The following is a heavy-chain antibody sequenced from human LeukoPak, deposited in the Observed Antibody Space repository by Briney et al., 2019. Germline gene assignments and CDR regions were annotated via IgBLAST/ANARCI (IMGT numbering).Heavy chain of an antibody. V-gene: IGHV3-74*01. D-gene: IGHD1-26*01. CDR3: AKDEGPKVGPTSNFDY. CDR1: GFTFSSYW. Sequence: GGSLRLSCAASGFTFSSYWMHWVRQAPGKGLVWVSRINTDGSSTSYADSVKGRFTISRDNAKNTLYLQMNSLRAEDTAVYYCAKDEGPKVGPTSNFDYWGQGTLVTVSS. J-gene: IGHJ4*02. CDR2: INTDGSST.